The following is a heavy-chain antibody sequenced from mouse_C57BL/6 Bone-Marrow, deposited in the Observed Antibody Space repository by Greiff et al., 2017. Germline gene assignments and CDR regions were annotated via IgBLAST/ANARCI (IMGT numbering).Heavy chain of an antibody. CDR2: IFPGSGST. Sequence: VQLQQSGPELVKPGASVKISCKASGYTFTDYYINWVKQRPGQGLEWIGWIFPGSGSTYYNEKFKGKATLTVDKSSSTAYMLLSSLTSEDSAVYFCARKDFGLRQYYFDYWGQGTTLTVSS. V-gene: IGHV1-75*01. D-gene: IGHD1-1*01. CDR3: ARKDFGLRQYYFDY. CDR1: GYTFTDYY. J-gene: IGHJ2*01.